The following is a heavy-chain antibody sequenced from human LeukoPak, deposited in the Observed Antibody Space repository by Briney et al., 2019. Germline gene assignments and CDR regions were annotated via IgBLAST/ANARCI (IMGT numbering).Heavy chain of an antibody. CDR3: ARGGGVTPFDY. J-gene: IGHJ4*02. V-gene: IGHV4-39*02. CDR2: IHYRGST. D-gene: IGHD2-21*02. Sequence: SETLSLTCTVSGGSISSSSYYWGWIRQPPGKGLEWIGSIHYRGSTFYNPSLKSRVTISVDTSKNHFSLKLSSVTAADTAVYYCARGGGVTPFDYWGQGTLVTVSS. CDR1: GGSISSSSYY.